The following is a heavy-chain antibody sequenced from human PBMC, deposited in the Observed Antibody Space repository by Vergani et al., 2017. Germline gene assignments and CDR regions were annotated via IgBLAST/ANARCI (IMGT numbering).Heavy chain of an antibody. D-gene: IGHD2-2*03. CDR2: IDRTGRT. CDR3: ARVDGEDGMDV. CDR1: GYSISSGYF. V-gene: IGHV4-38-2*02. Sequence: QVQLQESGPRLVKPSETLSLICSVSGYSISSGYFWGWIRQSPGKGLEWLGTIDRTGRTHLSPSLKSRLTISVDTTKNQFSLKLSSVTAADTAVYYCARVDGEDGMDVWGQGTTVTVSS. J-gene: IGHJ6*02.